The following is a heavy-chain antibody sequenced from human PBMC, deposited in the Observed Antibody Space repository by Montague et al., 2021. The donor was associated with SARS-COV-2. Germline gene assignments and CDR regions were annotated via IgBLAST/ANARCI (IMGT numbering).Heavy chain of an antibody. J-gene: IGHJ6*02. Sequence: SLRLSCAASGFTFSSYAMHWVRQAPGKGLEWVSSISSSSSYIYYADSVKGRFTISRDNAKNSLYLQMNSLRAEDTAVYYCARDLGAANWGVYYGMDVWGQGTTVTVSS. CDR1: GFTFSSYA. CDR2: ISSSSSYI. D-gene: IGHD1-26*01. V-gene: IGHV3-21*01. CDR3: ARDLGAANWGVYYGMDV.